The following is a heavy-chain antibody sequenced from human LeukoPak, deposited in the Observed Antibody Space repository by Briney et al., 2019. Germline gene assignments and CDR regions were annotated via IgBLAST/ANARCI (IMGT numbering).Heavy chain of an antibody. CDR2: INPSGGST. CDR3: ARDQVGMATILVPTGY. D-gene: IGHD5-24*01. V-gene: IGHV1-46*01. J-gene: IGHJ4*02. CDR1: GYTFTSYY. Sequence: GASVKVSCKASGYTFTSYYMHWVRQAPGQGLEWMGIINPSGGSTSYAQKFQGRVTMTRDTSTSTVYMELSSLRSEDTAVYYCARDQVGMATILVPTGYWGQGTLVTVSS.